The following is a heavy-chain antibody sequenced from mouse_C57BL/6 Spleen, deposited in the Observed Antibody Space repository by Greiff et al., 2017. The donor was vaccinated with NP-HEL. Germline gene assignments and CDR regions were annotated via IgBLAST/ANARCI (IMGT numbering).Heavy chain of an antibody. CDR2: IYPGDGDT. J-gene: IGHJ3*01. CDR1: GYAFSSYW. D-gene: IGHD2-5*01. CDR3: ARLETYYSNPAWFAY. V-gene: IGHV1-80*01. Sequence: LQESGAELVKPGASVKISCKASGYAFSSYWMNWVKQRPGKGLEWLGQIYPGDGDTNYNGKFKGKATLTADKSSSTAYMQLSSLTSEDSAVYFCARLETYYSNPAWFAYWGQGTLVTVSA.